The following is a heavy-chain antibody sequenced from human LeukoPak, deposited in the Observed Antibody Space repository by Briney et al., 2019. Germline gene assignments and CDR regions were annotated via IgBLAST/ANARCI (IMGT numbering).Heavy chain of an antibody. J-gene: IGHJ3*02. CDR3: AKEFSGRGAFDI. CDR1: GFTFSSYA. D-gene: IGHD2-15*01. V-gene: IGHV3-23*01. CDR2: ISGSGGST. Sequence: GGSLRLSCTASGFTFSSYAMSWVRQAPGKGLEWVSAISGSGGSTYYADSVKGRFTISRDNSKNTLYLQMNSLRAADTAVYYCAKEFSGRGAFDIWGQGTMVTVSS.